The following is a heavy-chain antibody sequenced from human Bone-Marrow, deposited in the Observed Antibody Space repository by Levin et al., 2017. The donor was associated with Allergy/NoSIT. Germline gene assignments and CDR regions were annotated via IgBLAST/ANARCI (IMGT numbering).Heavy chain of an antibody. CDR3: ARLVVPDAKEDWFDP. Sequence: PSETLSLTCTVSGGSISSSSYYWGWIRQPPGKGLEWIGSIYYSGSTYYNPSLKSRVTISVDTSKNQFSLKLSSVTAADTAVYYCARLVVPDAKEDWFDPWGQGTLVTVSS. D-gene: IGHD2-2*01. CDR2: IYYSGST. J-gene: IGHJ5*02. CDR1: GGSISSSSYY. V-gene: IGHV4-39*01.